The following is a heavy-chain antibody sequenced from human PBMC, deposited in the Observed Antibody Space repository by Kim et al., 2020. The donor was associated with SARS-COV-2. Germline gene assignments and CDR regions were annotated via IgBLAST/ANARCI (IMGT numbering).Heavy chain of an antibody. CDR2: ISNSGNTI. Sequence: GGSLRLSCTASGFTFSDYYMGWIRQAPGKGLEWISYISNSGNTIYYADSVKGRFTISRDNTKNSLYVHMNSLRAEDTAVYYCARDPYGSGSYYFDYWGQG. CDR1: GFTFSDYY. V-gene: IGHV3-11*04. J-gene: IGHJ4*02. D-gene: IGHD3-10*01. CDR3: ARDPYGSGSYYFDY.